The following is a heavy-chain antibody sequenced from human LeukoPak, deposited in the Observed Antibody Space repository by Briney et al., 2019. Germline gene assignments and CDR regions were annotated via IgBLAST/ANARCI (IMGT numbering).Heavy chain of an antibody. Sequence: GGSLRLSCAASGFTFSNYAMRWVRQAPGKGLEWVSALSGSGDTTYYGDSERGRFTISRDNSKNTLYLQINSLRAEDTAVYFCAKDRVGAMLYFDLWGQGTLVTVSS. CDR2: LSGSGDTT. CDR1: GFTFSNYA. CDR3: AKDRVGAMLYFDL. J-gene: IGHJ4*02. D-gene: IGHD1-26*01. V-gene: IGHV3-23*01.